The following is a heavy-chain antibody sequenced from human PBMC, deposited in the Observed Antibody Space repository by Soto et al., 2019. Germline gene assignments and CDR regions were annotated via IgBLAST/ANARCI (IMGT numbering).Heavy chain of an antibody. CDR2: ISGHNGNT. V-gene: IGHV1-18*01. CDR3: ARDIEGSGTGAPY. D-gene: IGHD3-10*01. CDR1: GYTFTSCG. J-gene: IGHJ4*02. Sequence: ASVKVSCKASGYTFTSCGISWVRQAPGQGLEWMGWISGHNGNTNYGQKFQGRVTMTTDTSTSTAYMELRSLVSDDTAVYYCARDIEGSGTGAPYWGQGTLVTVSS.